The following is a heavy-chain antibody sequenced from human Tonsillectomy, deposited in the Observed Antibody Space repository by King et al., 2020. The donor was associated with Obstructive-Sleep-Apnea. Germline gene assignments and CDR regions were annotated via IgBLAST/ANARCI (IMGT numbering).Heavy chain of an antibody. J-gene: IGHJ6*02. CDR3: ARERAHYYGMDV. V-gene: IGHV4-31*03. CDR2: IYYSGST. Sequence: QLQESGPGLVKPSQTLSLTCTVSGGSISSGGYYWRWIRQHPGKGLEWIGYIYYSGSTYYNPSLKSRVTISVDTSKNQFSLKLSSVTAADTAVYYCARERAHYYGMDVWGQGTTVTVSS. CDR1: GGSISSGGYY.